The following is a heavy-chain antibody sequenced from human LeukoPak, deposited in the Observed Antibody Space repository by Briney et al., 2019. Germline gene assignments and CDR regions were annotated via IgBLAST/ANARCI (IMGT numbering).Heavy chain of an antibody. CDR1: GYTFTSYA. J-gene: IGHJ4*02. Sequence: ASVKVSCKASGYTFTSYAMHWVRQAPGQRLEWMGWINAGNGNTKYSQKFQGRVTMTRDTSTSTVYMELSSLRSEDTAVYYCARGGAAAGTDYWGQGTLVTVSS. CDR2: INAGNGNT. CDR3: ARGGAAAGTDY. D-gene: IGHD6-13*01. V-gene: IGHV1-3*01.